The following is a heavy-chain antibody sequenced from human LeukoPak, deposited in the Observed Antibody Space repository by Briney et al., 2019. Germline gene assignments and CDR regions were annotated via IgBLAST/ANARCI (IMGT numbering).Heavy chain of an antibody. D-gene: IGHD2-2*01. CDR3: AKDHCSSDSCRLDY. J-gene: IGHJ4*02. CDR1: GFTFSSYG. Sequence: GGSLRLSCAASGFTFSSYGMHWVRQAPGKGLEWVAFIRYDGSNKYYADSVKGRFTISRDNSENTLYVQMNSLRAEDTAVYYCAKDHCSSDSCRLDYWGQGTLVTVSS. CDR2: IRYDGSNK. V-gene: IGHV3-30*02.